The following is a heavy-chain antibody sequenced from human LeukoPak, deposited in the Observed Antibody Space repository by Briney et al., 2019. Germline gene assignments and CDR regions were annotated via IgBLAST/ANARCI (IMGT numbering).Heavy chain of an antibody. J-gene: IGHJ4*02. V-gene: IGHV4-39*01. CDR1: GGSISSSTYY. CDR2: IYYSGST. CDR3: ARQTTVVTPFDY. Sequence: SETLSLTCTVSGGSISSSTYYWGWIRQPPGKGLEWIGSIYYSGSTNYNPSLKSRVTISVDTSKNQFSLKLSSVTAADTAVYYCARQTTVVTPFDYWGQGTLVTVSS. D-gene: IGHD4-23*01.